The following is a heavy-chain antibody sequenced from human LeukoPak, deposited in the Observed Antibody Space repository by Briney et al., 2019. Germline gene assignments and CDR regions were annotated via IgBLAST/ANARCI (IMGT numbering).Heavy chain of an antibody. CDR1: GGSIRSSNYY. Sequence: SETLSLTCTVSGGSIRSSNYYWGWIRQPPGRGLEWIGIIYYSGSTYYNPSLKSRVTVSVDTSKNQISLKLNSVTAAGTAVYYCARSLAGPRARPSDYWGQGILVTVSS. J-gene: IGHJ4*02. V-gene: IGHV4-39*01. D-gene: IGHD6-19*01. CDR3: ARSLAGPRARPSDY. CDR2: IYYSGST.